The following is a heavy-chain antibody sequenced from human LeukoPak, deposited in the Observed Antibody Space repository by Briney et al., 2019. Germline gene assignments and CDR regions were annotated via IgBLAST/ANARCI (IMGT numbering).Heavy chain of an antibody. CDR1: GFTFSTYA. J-gene: IGHJ4*02. CDR3: AKVRGWTGGDYFDY. V-gene: IGHV3-23*01. Sequence: GGSLRLSCAASGFTFSTYAMSWVRQAPGKGLEWVSAIGSGAGNTYYADSVKGRFTISRDNSKNTLYLQMNSLRAEDTAVYYCAKVRGWTGGDYFDYWGQGTLVTVSS. CDR2: IGSGAGNT. D-gene: IGHD6-19*01.